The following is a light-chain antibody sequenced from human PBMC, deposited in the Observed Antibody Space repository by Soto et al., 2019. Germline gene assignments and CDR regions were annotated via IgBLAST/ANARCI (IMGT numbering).Light chain of an antibody. Sequence: QSVLTQPASVSGSPGQSITISCTGTSGDIGSYTYVSWYQQYPGKAPKLLISEATNRPSGVSNRFSGSKSGNTASLTISGLQAEDEAHYYCSSYTTNSPPVVFGGGTKVTVL. J-gene: IGLJ2*01. V-gene: IGLV2-14*01. CDR1: SGDIGSYTY. CDR3: SSYTTNSPPVV. CDR2: EAT.